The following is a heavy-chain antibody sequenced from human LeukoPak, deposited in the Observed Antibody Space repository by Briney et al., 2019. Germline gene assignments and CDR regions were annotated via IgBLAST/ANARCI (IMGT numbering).Heavy chain of an antibody. Sequence: GSLRLSCAASGFTFSSYAMSWVRQAPGKGLEWVSVIYSGGSTYYAGSVKGRFTISRDNSKNTLYLQMNSLRAEDTAVYYCARDGYDILTGYPYYFDYWGQGTLVTVSS. CDR3: ARDGYDILTGYPYYFDY. J-gene: IGHJ4*02. D-gene: IGHD3-9*01. CDR2: IYSGGST. CDR1: GFTFSSYA. V-gene: IGHV3-53*01.